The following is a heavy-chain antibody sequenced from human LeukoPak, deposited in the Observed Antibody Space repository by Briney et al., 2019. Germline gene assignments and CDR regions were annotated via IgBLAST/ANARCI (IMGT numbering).Heavy chain of an antibody. J-gene: IGHJ4*02. CDR2: ISERSGNKT. Sequence: PGGSLRLSCTGSGFTFLSYGMDWVRQAPGEGLEWVSTISERSGNKTHYAESVKGRFTISRDNSKNTVYLHMSSLRGDDTAVYYCAKDPTHYRVCETIGLSYWGQGTLVTVSS. CDR3: AKDPTHYRVCETIGLSY. CDR1: GFTFLSYG. V-gene: IGHV3-23*01. D-gene: IGHD1-7*01.